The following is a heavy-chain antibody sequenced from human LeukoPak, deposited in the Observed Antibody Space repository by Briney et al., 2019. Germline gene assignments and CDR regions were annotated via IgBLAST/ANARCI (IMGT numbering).Heavy chain of an antibody. CDR1: GYTLTELS. Sequence: GASVKVSCKVSGYTLTELSMHWVRQAPGKGLEWMGGFDPEDGETIYAQKFQGRVTMTEDTSTDTAYIELSSLRSEDTAVYYCATPRRLSYSSSLEALDYWGQGTLVTVSS. D-gene: IGHD6-13*01. V-gene: IGHV1-24*01. CDR3: ATPRRLSYSSSLEALDY. CDR2: FDPEDGET. J-gene: IGHJ4*02.